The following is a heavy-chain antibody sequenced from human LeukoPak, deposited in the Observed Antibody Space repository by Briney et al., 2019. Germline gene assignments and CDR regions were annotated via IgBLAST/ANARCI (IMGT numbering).Heavy chain of an antibody. CDR1: GYIFTTYD. V-gene: IGHV1-8*01. Sequence: ASVKVSCKASGYIFTTYDINWVRQATGQGLEWMGWMNPNRGSTGYAQKFQGRVTMTRNTSISTAYMELSSLRSEDTAVYYCARGFYDTNGYYYRLDFWGQGTLVTVSS. D-gene: IGHD3-22*01. CDR2: MNPNRGST. J-gene: IGHJ4*02. CDR3: ARGFYDTNGYYYRLDF.